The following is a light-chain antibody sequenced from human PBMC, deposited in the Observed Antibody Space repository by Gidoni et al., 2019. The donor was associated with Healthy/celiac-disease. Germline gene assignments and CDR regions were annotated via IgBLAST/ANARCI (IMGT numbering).Light chain of an antibody. J-gene: IGKJ4*01. V-gene: IGKV1-5*03. CDR1: QSISSW. CDR3: QQYNSYSLT. CDR2: KAS. Sequence: DFQMTQSPSTLSASVGDRVTITCRASQSISSWLAWYQQKPGKAPKLLIYKASSLESGVPSRFSGSGSGTEFTLTISSLQPDDFATYYCQQYNSYSLTFXGXTKVEIK.